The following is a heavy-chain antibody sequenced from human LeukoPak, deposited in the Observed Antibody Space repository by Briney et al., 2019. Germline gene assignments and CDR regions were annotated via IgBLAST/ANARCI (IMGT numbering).Heavy chain of an antibody. D-gene: IGHD1-1*01. V-gene: IGHV3-21*01. Sequence: GGSLRLSCSVSGFTFSSYTINWVRQAPGKGLEWVSSISSSSSYIYYADSVKGRFTISRDNAKNSLSLQMNSLRAEDTAVYYCARDRLLEDRDYHYYYYMDVWGKGTTVTVSS. CDR1: GFTFSSYT. CDR3: ARDRLLEDRDYHYYYYMDV. J-gene: IGHJ6*03. CDR2: ISSSSSYI.